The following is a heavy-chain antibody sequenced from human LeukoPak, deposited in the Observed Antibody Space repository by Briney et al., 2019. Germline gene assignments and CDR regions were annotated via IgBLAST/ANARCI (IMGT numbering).Heavy chain of an antibody. CDR2: ISAYNGNT. V-gene: IGHV1-18*01. J-gene: IGHJ6*03. D-gene: IGHD4-23*01. Sequence: ASVKVSCKASGYTFTSYDISWVRQAPGQGLEWMGWISAYNGNTNYAQKLQGRVTMTTDTSTSTAYMELRSLRSDDTAVYYCARDTTVVTRFLGYYYYMDVWGKGTTVTVSS. CDR3: ARDTTVVTRFLGYYYYMDV. CDR1: GYTFTSYD.